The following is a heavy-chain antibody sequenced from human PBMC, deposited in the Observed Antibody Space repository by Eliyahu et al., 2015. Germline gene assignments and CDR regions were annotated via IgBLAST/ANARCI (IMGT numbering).Heavy chain of an antibody. J-gene: IGHJ6*02. V-gene: IGHV1-69*01. CDR3: ARGXAAAATEDYYYYGMDV. CDR1: GXTXXSYA. CDR2: IIPIFGTA. D-gene: IGHD6-13*01. Sequence: QVQLVQSGAEVKKPGSSVKVSCKASGXTXXSYAISWVRQAPGQGLXWMGGIIPIFGTANYXQKFQGRVTITADESTSTAYMELSSLRSEDTAVYYCARGXAAAATEDYYYYGMDVWGQGTTVTVSS.